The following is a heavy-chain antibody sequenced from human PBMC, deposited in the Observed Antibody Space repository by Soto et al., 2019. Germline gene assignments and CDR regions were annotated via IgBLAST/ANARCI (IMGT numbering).Heavy chain of an antibody. CDR3: ARDDSGDGNPAVFRWYFDL. D-gene: IGHD3-10*01. Sequence: QVELVESGGGGVRPGKSLPLSWAASGFTFSNYAMHWCRQAPGKGLEWVALVSHDGVNKYYADSVSGRFIISRDSAKNTVFLPLDSLKAEDTAVYFCARDDSGDGNPAVFRWYFDLWGRGTLVTVSS. V-gene: IGHV3-30*14. CDR1: GFTFSNYA. J-gene: IGHJ2*01. CDR2: VSHDGVNK.